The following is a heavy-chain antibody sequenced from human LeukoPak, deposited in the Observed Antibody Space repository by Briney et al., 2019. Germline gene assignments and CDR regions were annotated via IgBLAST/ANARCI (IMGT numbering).Heavy chain of an antibody. J-gene: IGHJ6*02. D-gene: IGHD3-10*01. CDR1: GFTFSRYG. CDR3: SPLSGVRGVMPSGMGV. V-gene: IGHV3-30*03. CDR2: ISYDGSNK. Sequence: GGSLRLSCAASGFTFSRYGMHWVRQAPGKRLEKVAVISYDGSNKYYADSVKGRFTISRDNSKNTLYVQMNSLRAEDTAVYYCSPLSGVRGVMPSGMGVWGQGTTVTVSS.